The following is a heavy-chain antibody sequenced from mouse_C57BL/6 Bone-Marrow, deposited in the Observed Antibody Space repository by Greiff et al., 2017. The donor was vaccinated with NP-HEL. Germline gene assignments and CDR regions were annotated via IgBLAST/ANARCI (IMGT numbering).Heavy chain of an antibody. J-gene: IGHJ4*01. D-gene: IGHD1-1*01. V-gene: IGHV1-55*01. CDR3: ARSITTVVATDAMDY. Sequence: QVQLQQPGAELVKPGASVKMSCKASGYTFTSYWITWVKQRPGQGLEWIGDIYPGSGSTNYNEKFKSKATLTVDKSSSTAYMQLSSLTSEDSAVYYCARSITTVVATDAMDYWGQGTSVTVSS. CDR1: GYTFTSYW. CDR2: IYPGSGST.